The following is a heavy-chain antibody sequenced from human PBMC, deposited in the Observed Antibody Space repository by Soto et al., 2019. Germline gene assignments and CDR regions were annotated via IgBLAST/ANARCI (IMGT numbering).Heavy chain of an antibody. CDR2: TYYRSKWYN. V-gene: IGHV6-1*01. CDR1: GDSVSGNSAA. J-gene: IGHJ6*02. CDR3: ARDKSIAARGYYYYGTDV. D-gene: IGHD6-6*01. Sequence: SQTLSLTCAISGDSVSGNSAAWNWIRQSPSRGLEWLGRTYYRSKWYNDYAVSVKSRITINPDTSKNQFSLQLNSVTPEDTAVYYCARDKSIAARGYYYYGTDVWGQGTTVTVSS.